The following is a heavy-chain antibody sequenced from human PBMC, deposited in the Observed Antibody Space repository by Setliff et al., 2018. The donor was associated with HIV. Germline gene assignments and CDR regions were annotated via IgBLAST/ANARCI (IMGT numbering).Heavy chain of an antibody. J-gene: IGHJ1*01. CDR1: GYSFTDYY. CDR3: ARDHMSVGAWVGATSRGLFQH. V-gene: IGHV1-2*06. D-gene: IGHD1-26*01. Sequence: ASVKVSCKASGYSFTDYYIHWVRQAPGQGLEWMGRINPNNGGTNYVQRFRGRVTMTRDTSINTAYMELSSLRSDDTAVYYCARDHMSVGAWVGATSRGLFQHWGQGTLVTVSS. CDR2: INPNNGGT.